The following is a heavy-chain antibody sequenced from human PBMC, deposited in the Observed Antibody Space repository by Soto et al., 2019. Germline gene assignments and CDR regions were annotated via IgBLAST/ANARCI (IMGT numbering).Heavy chain of an antibody. CDR1: GYTFTSYG. V-gene: IGHV1-18*01. CDR2: ISAYNGNT. Sequence: QVQLVQSGAEVKKPGASVKVSCKASGYTFTSYGISWVRQAPGQGLEWMGWISAYNGNTNYAQKLQGRVTMTTDTSTSTAYMELRSLRSDDTAVYYCASSPYYYDSSGYYEYYFDYWGQGTLVTVSS. D-gene: IGHD3-22*01. CDR3: ASSPYYYDSSGYYEYYFDY. J-gene: IGHJ4*02.